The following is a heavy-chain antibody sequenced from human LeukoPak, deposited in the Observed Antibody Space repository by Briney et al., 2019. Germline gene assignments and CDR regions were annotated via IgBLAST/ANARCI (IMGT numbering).Heavy chain of an antibody. CDR2: ISWDGGSA. CDR1: EFTFSTYS. D-gene: IGHD3-10*01. Sequence: GGSLRLSCAASEFTFSTYSMNWVRQAPGKGLEWVSIISWDGGSAFYADSVKGRFTISRDNSKNSLYLQMNGLRTEDTALYYCAKGKFGELLSPDYWGQGTLVTVSS. CDR3: AKGKFGELLSPDY. V-gene: IGHV3-43*01. J-gene: IGHJ4*02.